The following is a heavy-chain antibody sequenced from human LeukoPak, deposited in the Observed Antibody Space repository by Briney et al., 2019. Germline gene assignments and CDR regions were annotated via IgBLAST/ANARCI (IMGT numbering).Heavy chain of an antibody. J-gene: IGHJ3*02. CDR3: ARTYDPGAFDI. Sequence: ASVKVSCKASGYTFTGYYMHWVRQAPGQGLEWMGRINPNSGGTNYAQKFQGRVIMTRDTSISTAYMELSRLRSDDTAVYYCARTYDPGAFDIWGQGTMVTVSS. CDR2: INPNSGGT. CDR1: GYTFTGYY. V-gene: IGHV1-2*06. D-gene: IGHD3-16*01.